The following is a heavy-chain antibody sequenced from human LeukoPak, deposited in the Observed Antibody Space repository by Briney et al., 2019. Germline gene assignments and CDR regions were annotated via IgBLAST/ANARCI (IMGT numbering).Heavy chain of an antibody. V-gene: IGHV3-48*01. J-gene: IGHJ5*02. Sequence: GGSLRLSCAVSGFTFSDYSMNWVRQPPGKGLEWISYISTGGDTIYYADSVKGRFTISSDNAKKSLYLQMNSLRAEDTAVYYCARGPPLFDPWGQGTLVTVSS. CDR1: GFTFSDYS. CDR2: ISTGGDTI. CDR3: ARGPPLFDP.